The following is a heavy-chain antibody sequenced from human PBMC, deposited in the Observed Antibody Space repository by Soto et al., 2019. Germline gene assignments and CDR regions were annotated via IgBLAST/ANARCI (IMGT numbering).Heavy chain of an antibody. CDR2: IYPGDSDT. V-gene: IGHV5-51*01. CDR1: GYSFTSYW. D-gene: IGHD3-22*01. CDR3: ARGFRDYYDSSGYRNLFDY. Sequence: GESLKISCEGSGYSFTSYWSGWVRQMPGKGLEWMGIIYPGDSDTRYSPSFQGQVTISADKSISTAYLQWSSLKASDTAMYYCARGFRDYYDSSGYRNLFDYWGQGTLVTVSS. J-gene: IGHJ4*02.